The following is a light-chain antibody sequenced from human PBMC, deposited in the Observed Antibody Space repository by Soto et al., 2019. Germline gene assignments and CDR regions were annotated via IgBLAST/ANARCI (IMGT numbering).Light chain of an antibody. V-gene: IGLV3-1*01. J-gene: IGLJ2*01. CDR3: QVWGDNTKSEV. Sequence: SYELTQPPSVSVSPGQTANITCSGDKLGDKYACWYQQKPGQSPVLLIYQGTKRPSGIPERFSGSNSGTTATLTISGTQGMDDAYYYCQVWGDNTKSEVFGGGTKVTVL. CDR2: QGT. CDR1: KLGDKY.